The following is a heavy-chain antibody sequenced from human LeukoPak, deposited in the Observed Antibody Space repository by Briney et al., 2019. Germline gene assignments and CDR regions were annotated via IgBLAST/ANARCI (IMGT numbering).Heavy chain of an antibody. D-gene: IGHD1-14*01. CDR2: IYHSGNT. CDR3: ARHARTSEDFDY. J-gene: IGHJ4*02. CDR1: GYSITSGYY. Sequence: PSETLSLTCAVSGYSITSGYYWGWIRQPPGKGLEWIGSIYHSGNTYYNPSLKSRVTISVDTSKNQFSLKLNSVTAADTAVYYCARHARTSEDFDYWGQGTLVTVSS. V-gene: IGHV4-38-2*01.